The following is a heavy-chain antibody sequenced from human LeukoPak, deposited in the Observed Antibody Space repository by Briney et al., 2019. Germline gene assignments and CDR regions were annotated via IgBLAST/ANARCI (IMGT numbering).Heavy chain of an antibody. Sequence: GGSLRLSCAASGFTFSSYSMNWVRQAPGKGLEWVSSISSSSSYIYYADSVKGRFTIPRDNAKNSLYLQMNSLRAEDTAVYYCASPGVLGTHYFGYWGQGTLVTVSS. V-gene: IGHV3-21*01. CDR3: ASPGVLGTHYFGY. J-gene: IGHJ4*02. CDR1: GFTFSSYS. D-gene: IGHD1-14*01. CDR2: ISSSSSYI.